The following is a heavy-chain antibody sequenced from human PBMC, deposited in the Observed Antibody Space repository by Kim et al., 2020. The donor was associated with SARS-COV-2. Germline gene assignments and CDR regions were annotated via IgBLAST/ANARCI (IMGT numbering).Heavy chain of an antibody. CDR3: ASEGDEDYGDVSNAFDI. V-gene: IGHV3-30-3*01. D-gene: IGHD4-17*01. Sequence: GGSLRLSCAASGFTFSSYAMHWVRQAPGKGLEWVAVISYDGSNKYYADSVKGRFTISRDNSKNTLYLQMNSLRAEDTAVYYCASEGDEDYGDVSNAFDIWGQGTMVTVSS. CDR2: ISYDGSNK. CDR1: GFTFSSYA. J-gene: IGHJ3*02.